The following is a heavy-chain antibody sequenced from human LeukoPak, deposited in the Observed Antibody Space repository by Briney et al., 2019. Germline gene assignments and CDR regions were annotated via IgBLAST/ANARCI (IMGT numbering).Heavy chain of an antibody. CDR2: INPDSGGT. V-gene: IGHV1-2*02. D-gene: IGHD3-10*01. Sequence: ASVKVSCKASGYTFTDYYMHWVRQAPGQGLEWMGWINPDSGGTNYAQRFQGRVTMTRDTSISTAYMELSRLRSEDTAVYYCARGPAGVDGSTGDYMDVWGKGTTVTISS. CDR1: GYTFTDYY. CDR3: ARGPAGVDGSTGDYMDV. J-gene: IGHJ6*03.